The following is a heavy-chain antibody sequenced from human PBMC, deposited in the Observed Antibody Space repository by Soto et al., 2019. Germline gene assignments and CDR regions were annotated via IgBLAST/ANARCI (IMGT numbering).Heavy chain of an antibody. CDR2: IWYDGSNK. J-gene: IGHJ4*02. D-gene: IGHD5-12*01. CDR1: GFSFSSYG. V-gene: IGHV3-33*01. CDR3: ASHPQEMAKITPVAH. Sequence: GGSLRLSCAASGFSFSSYGMHWVRQAPGKGLEWVAVIWYDGSNKYYADSVKGRFTISRDNSKNTLYLQMNSLRAEDTAVYYCASHPQEMAKITPVAHWGQGTLVTVSS.